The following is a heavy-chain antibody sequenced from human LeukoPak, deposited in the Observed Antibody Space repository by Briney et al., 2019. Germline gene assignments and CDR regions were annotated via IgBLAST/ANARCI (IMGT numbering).Heavy chain of an antibody. Sequence: PGRSLRLSCAASGFTFSSYGMHWVRQAPGKGLEWVAVISYDGSNKYYADSVKGRFTISRDNSKTTLYLQMNSLRAEDTAVYYCAEPREMEASYYFDYWGQGTLVTVSS. J-gene: IGHJ4*02. CDR3: AEPREMEASYYFDY. CDR2: ISYDGSNK. V-gene: IGHV3-30*18. CDR1: GFTFSSYG. D-gene: IGHD5-24*01.